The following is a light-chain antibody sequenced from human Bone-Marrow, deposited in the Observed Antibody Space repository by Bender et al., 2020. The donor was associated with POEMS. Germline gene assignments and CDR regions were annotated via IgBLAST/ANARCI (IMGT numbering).Light chain of an antibody. CDR3: NSRHYNGVDLDVI. J-gene: IGLJ2*01. CDR2: GEN. Sequence: SSDLTQDPAVSVALGQTVRITCQGDSLRNYYASWYQQKPGQVPILVAYGENNRPSGIPDRFSGSTSGDTASLTITGAQAEDEADYYCNSRHYNGVDLDVIFGGGTKLTVL. CDR1: SLRNYY. V-gene: IGLV3-19*01.